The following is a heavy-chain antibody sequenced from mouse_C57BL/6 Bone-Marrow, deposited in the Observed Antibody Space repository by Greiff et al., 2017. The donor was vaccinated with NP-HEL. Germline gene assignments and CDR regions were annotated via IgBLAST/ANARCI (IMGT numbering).Heavy chain of an antibody. CDR3: ARCDGYYYAMDY. J-gene: IGHJ4*01. Sequence: QVQLQQPGAELVKPGASVKLSCKASGYTFTSYWMHWVKQRPGQGLEWIGMIHPNSGSTNYNEKFKSKATLTVDKSSSAAYMQRSSLTSEDSAVYYCARCDGYYYAMDYWGQGTSVTVSS. CDR2: IHPNSGST. D-gene: IGHD2-3*01. V-gene: IGHV1-64*01. CDR1: GYTFTSYW.